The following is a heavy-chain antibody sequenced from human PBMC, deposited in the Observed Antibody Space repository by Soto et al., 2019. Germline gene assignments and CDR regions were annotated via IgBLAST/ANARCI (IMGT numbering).Heavy chain of an antibody. V-gene: IGHV3-23*01. CDR3: AKRPNYDFWSGSVYFDY. CDR1: GFTFSSYA. J-gene: IGHJ4*02. D-gene: IGHD3-3*01. CDR2: ISGSGGST. Sequence: GGSLRLSCAASGFTFSSYAMSWVRQAPGKWLEWVSAISGSGGSTYYADSVKGRFTISRDNSKNTLYLQMNSLRAEDTAVYYCAKRPNYDFWSGSVYFDYWGQGTLVTVSS.